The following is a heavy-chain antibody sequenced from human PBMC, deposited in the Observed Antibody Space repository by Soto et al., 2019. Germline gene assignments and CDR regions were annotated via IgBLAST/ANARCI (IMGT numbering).Heavy chain of an antibody. CDR3: ARERWGYTYGPPDY. V-gene: IGHV3-74*01. CDR2: ISSDGSST. J-gene: IGHJ4*02. CDR1: GFTFSSYW. D-gene: IGHD5-18*01. Sequence: EVQLVESGGDLVQPGGSLRLSCAASGFTFSSYWMHWVRQAPGKGLVWVSRISSDGSSTSYADSVKGRFTISRDNAKNTLYLQMNSLGAEDTAVYYCARERWGYTYGPPDYWGQGTLVTVYS.